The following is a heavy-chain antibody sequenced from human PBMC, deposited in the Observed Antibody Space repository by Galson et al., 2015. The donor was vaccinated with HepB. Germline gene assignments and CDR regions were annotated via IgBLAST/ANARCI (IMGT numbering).Heavy chain of an antibody. V-gene: IGHV3-30-3*01. CDR3: ARSMGGVRDYGMDV. J-gene: IGHJ6*02. CDR1: GFTFSSYA. Sequence: SLRLSCAASGFTFSSYAMHWVRQAPGKGLEWVAVISYDGSNKYYADSVKGRFTISRDNSKNTLYLQMNSLRAEDTAVYYCARSMGGVRDYGMDVWGQGTTVTVSS. D-gene: IGHD3-10*01. CDR2: ISYDGSNK.